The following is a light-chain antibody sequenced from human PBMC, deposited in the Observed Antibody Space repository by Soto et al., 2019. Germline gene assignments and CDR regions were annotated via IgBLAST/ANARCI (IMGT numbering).Light chain of an antibody. V-gene: IGLV1-47*01. CDR1: RSNIGSNY. CDR3: AAWDENLRSVV. J-gene: IGLJ3*02. CDR2: RNT. Sequence: QAVVTQPPSASGTPGQRVTISCSGGRSNIGSNYAFWYQQFPGTTPKLFIFRNTQRPSGVPDRFSGSKSGTSASLTISGLRSEDDATYYCAAWDENLRSVVFGGGTQLTVL.